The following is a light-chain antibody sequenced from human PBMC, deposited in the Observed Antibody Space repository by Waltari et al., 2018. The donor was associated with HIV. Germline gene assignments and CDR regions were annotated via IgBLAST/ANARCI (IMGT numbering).Light chain of an antibody. Sequence: DILLTPSPSTLSVSPGVRGTLSCRASQTVGLNLAWYQQRPGQPPKLLVYGASIRASGVSSRFSGSGSGTEFTLTITSVRSEDFAMYFCQQYDVWPLTFGGGTNVDLK. CDR1: QTVGLN. J-gene: IGKJ4*01. CDR2: GAS. V-gene: IGKV3-15*01. CDR3: QQYDVWPLT.